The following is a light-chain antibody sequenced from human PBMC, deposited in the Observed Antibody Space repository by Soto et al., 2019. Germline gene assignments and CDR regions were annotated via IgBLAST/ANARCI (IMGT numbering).Light chain of an antibody. CDR1: QSLGRAY. CDR2: GVS. V-gene: IGKV3-20*01. J-gene: IGKJ4*02. Sequence: ENVLAQSPGTLSLSPGERATLSCRSSQSLGRAYLAWYQHKPGQAPRTLIYGVSNRVTGIPDRFSGSGSGTDFTLTISRLEPEDFAVYYCHPYDTSPLTFGGGTKVEI. CDR3: HPYDTSPLT.